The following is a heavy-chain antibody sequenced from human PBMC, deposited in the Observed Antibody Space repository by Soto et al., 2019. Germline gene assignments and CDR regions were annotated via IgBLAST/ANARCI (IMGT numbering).Heavy chain of an antibody. D-gene: IGHD4-17*01. CDR1: GGSISSYY. J-gene: IGHJ5*02. Sequence: SETLSLTCTVSGGSISSYYWSWIRQPPGKGLEWIGYIYYSVSTNYNPSLKSRVTISVDTSKNQFSLKLSSVTAADTAVYYCARASTVTTRGSRNNWFDPWGQGTLVTVSS. V-gene: IGHV4-59*08. CDR3: ARASTVTTRGSRNNWFDP. CDR2: IYYSVST.